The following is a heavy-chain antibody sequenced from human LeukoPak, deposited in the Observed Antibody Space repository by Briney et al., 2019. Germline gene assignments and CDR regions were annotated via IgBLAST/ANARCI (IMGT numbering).Heavy chain of an antibody. Sequence: ASVKVSCKASGYTFTSYDINWVRQATGQGLEWMGWMNPNSGNTGYAQKFQGRVTMTRNTSISTAYMELSSLRSEDTAVYYCARGRRSVRFLEWLPPTPIDYWGQGNLVTVSS. J-gene: IGHJ4*02. CDR1: GYTFTSYD. CDR3: ARGRRSVRFLEWLPPTPIDY. V-gene: IGHV1-8*01. D-gene: IGHD3-3*01. CDR2: MNPNSGNT.